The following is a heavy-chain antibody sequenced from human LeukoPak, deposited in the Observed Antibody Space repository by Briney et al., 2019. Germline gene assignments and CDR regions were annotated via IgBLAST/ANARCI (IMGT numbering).Heavy chain of an antibody. J-gene: IGHJ4*02. V-gene: IGHV4-34*11. CDR1: GGSFSGYY. Sequence: SETLSLTCAVYGGSFSGYYWSWIRQPPGKGLEWIGSISCSGSTYYNPSLKSRVTISVDTSKNQFSLYLDSVTAADTAVYYCARDWNRYAYWGQGTLVTVSS. CDR2: ISCSGST. D-gene: IGHD1-1*01. CDR3: ARDWNRYAY.